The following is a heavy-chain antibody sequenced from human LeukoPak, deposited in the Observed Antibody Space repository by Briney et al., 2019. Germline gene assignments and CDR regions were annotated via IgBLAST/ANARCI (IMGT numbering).Heavy chain of an antibody. CDR3: ARDPNGDYIGTFDM. CDR1: GFTFSSYG. D-gene: IGHD4-17*01. V-gene: IGHV3-23*01. Sequence: GGSLRLSCAASGFTFSSYGMNWVRQAPGKGLEWVSSISGSGGSTQYADSVQGRFAISRDNSNNTLYLQMNSLRVEDTAMYFCARDPNGDYIGTFDMWGRGTMVSVSS. J-gene: IGHJ3*02. CDR2: ISGSGGST.